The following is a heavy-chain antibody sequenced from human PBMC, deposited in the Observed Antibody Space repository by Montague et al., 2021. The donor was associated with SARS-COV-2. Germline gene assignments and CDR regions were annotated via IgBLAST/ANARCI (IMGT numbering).Heavy chain of an antibody. J-gene: IGHJ4*02. D-gene: IGHD4-11*01. CDR2: ISGSGGNA. CDR1: GFTFSSYA. CDR3: AKDTGRRNYFDY. V-gene: IGHV3-23*01. Sequence: SLRLSCAASGFTFSSYAMSWVRQAPGKGLEWVSAISGSGGNAYYADSVKGRVTISRDNSKNTLYVQMNRLRAEDTAVYYCAKDTGRRNYFDYWGQGTLVTVSS.